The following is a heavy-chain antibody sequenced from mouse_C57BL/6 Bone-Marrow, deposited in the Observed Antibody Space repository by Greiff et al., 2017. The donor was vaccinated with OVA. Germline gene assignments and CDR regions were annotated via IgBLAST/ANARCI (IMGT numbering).Heavy chain of an antibody. J-gene: IGHJ2*01. D-gene: IGHD2-4*01. Sequence: VKQSTGQGLEWIGEIYLRSGNTYYTLKFNGKATLTADKSSSTAYMELRSLTSEDSAVYFCARSYYDYAYYFDYWGQGTTLTVSS. V-gene: IGHV1-81*01. CDR2: IYLRSGNT. CDR3: ARSYYDYAYYFDY.